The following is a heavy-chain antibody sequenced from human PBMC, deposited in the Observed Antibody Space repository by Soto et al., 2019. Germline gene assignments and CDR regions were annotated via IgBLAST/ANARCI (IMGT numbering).Heavy chain of an antibody. Sequence: SETLSLTCPVSGGSISSYYWSWIRQPPGKGLEWIGNINFSEITYSTPSLKSRVTISIDTSKNRFSLKVNSVTAADTAVYHCARQRVSGDYDSWGQGTLVTVSS. CDR3: ARQRVSGDYDS. CDR2: INFSEIT. J-gene: IGHJ4*02. CDR1: GGSISSYY. V-gene: IGHV4-59*04. D-gene: IGHD3-3*01.